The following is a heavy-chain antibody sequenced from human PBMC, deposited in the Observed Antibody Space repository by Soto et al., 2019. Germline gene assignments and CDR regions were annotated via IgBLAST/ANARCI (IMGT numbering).Heavy chain of an antibody. Sequence: QVQLVQSGAEVKKPGASVKVSCKASGYTFTSYGISWVRQAPGQGREWMGWISAYNGNPNYAQKLQGRVTMNTDTSTSPAYMELRSLRSDDTDVYYCVVAAQPYYFDYWGQGTLVTVSS. CDR3: VVAAQPYYFDY. CDR1: GYTFTSYG. CDR2: ISAYNGNP. V-gene: IGHV1-18*01. J-gene: IGHJ4*02. D-gene: IGHD2-15*01.